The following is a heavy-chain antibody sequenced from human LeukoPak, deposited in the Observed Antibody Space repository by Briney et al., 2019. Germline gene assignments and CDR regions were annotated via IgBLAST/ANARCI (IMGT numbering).Heavy chain of an antibody. CDR1: GGTFSSYA. V-gene: IGHV1-46*01. Sequence: ASVKVSCKASGGTFSSYAISLVRQAPGQGLEWMGVINPSGDGTNYPQRFQGRVTLTRDTSTSTVYMELSSLRSEDTAIYYCAKETPNTGWFDPWGRGTLVTVSS. J-gene: IGHJ5*02. D-gene: IGHD1-14*01. CDR3: AKETPNTGWFDP. CDR2: INPSGDGT.